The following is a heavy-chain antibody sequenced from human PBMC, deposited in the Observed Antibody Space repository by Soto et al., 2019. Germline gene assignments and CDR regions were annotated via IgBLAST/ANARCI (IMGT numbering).Heavy chain of an antibody. CDR2: IIPILGIT. D-gene: IGHD4-17*01. J-gene: IGHJ4*02. CDR1: GGTFSSYT. CDR3: ARSKYGDYVLYYFDY. Sequence: QVQLVQSGAEVKKPGSSVKVSCKASGGTFSSYTISWVRQAPGQGLEWMGRIIPILGITNYAQKFKGRVTITADKSTSTAYMELSSLRSEDTAVYYCARSKYGDYVLYYFDYWGQGTLVTVSS. V-gene: IGHV1-69*02.